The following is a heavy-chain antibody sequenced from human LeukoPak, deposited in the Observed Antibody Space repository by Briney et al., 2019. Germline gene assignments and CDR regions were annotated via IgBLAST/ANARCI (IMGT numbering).Heavy chain of an antibody. J-gene: IGHJ4*02. D-gene: IGHD3-16*01. CDR3: ARRVAHDGGYYFDY. CDR1: GFTFSSYS. V-gene: IGHV3-21*01. Sequence: GGSLRLSCAASGFTFSSYSMNWVRQAPGKGLDWVSSISSSSSYIYYADSVKGRFTISRDNAKNSLYLQMNSLRAEDTAVYYCARRVAHDGGYYFDYWGQGTLVTVSS. CDR2: ISSSSSYI.